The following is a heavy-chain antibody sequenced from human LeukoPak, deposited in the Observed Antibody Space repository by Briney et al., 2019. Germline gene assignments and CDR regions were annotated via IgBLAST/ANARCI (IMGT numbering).Heavy chain of an antibody. CDR2: INHSGST. J-gene: IGHJ5*02. Sequence: SETLSLTCTVSGGSISSSNYYWGWIRQPPGKGLEWIGEINHSGSTNYNPSLKSRVTISVDTSKNQFSLKLSSVTAADTAVYYCARGSPLGQNWFDPWGQGTLVTVSS. V-gene: IGHV4-39*07. CDR3: ARGSPLGQNWFDP. D-gene: IGHD3-10*01. CDR1: GGSISSSNYY.